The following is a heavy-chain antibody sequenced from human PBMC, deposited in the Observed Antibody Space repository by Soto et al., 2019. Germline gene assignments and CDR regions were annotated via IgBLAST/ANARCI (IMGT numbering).Heavy chain of an antibody. CDR2: ISAYNGNT. Sequence: GASVKVSCKASGYTFTSYGISWVRQAPGQGLEWMGWISAYNGNTNYAQKLQGRVTMTTDTSTSTAYMELRSLRSDDTAVYYCARERKAVNNWNYFSTPTPIDAFDIWGQGTRVTVSS. CDR3: ARERKAVNNWNYFSTPTPIDAFDI. CDR1: GYTFTSYG. J-gene: IGHJ3*02. D-gene: IGHD1-7*01. V-gene: IGHV1-18*04.